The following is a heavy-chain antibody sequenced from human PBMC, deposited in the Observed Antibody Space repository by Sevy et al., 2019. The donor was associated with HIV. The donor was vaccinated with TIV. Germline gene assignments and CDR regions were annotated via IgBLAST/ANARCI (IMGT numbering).Heavy chain of an antibody. CDR3: ARAAATVTTVTHFDY. Sequence: SETLSLTCAVSGGSISSGGYSWNWIRQPPGEGLEWIGYIFHTWSTYYNPSLKSRVTISVDRSKNQFSLQLSSVTAADTAIYYCARAAATVTTVTHFDYWGQGTPVTVSS. D-gene: IGHD4-17*01. V-gene: IGHV4-30-2*01. CDR1: GGSISSGGYS. J-gene: IGHJ4*02. CDR2: IFHTWST.